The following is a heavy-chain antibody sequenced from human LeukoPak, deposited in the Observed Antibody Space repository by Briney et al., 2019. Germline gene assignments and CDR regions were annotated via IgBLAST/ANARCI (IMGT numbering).Heavy chain of an antibody. CDR2: MNPNSGNT. D-gene: IGHD3-16*01. CDR3: ARVLGPGTRGYVLPPFDY. Sequence: ASVKVSCKASGYTFTSYDINWVRQAIGQGLEWMGWMNPNSGNTGYAQKFQGRVTMTRNTSISTAYMELSSLRSEDTAVYYCARVLGPGTRGYVLPPFDYWAKGPRVT. V-gene: IGHV1-8*01. CDR1: GYTFTSYD. J-gene: IGHJ4*02.